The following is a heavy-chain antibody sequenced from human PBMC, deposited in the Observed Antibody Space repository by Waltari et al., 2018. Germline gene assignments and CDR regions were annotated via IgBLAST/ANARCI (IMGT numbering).Heavy chain of an antibody. CDR1: GGSISSYY. CDR3: ARDSYSSSPRIYYYYYMDV. V-gene: IGHV4-4*07. D-gene: IGHD6-13*01. CDR2: IYTSGCT. Sequence: QVQLQESGPGLVKPSETLSLTCTVSGGSISSYYWSWIRQPAGKGLEWIGRIYTSGCTNFHPSLTSPVTMSVDTPKNQFSLKLSSVTAAATAVYYCARDSYSSSPRIYYYYYMDVWGKGTTVTISS. J-gene: IGHJ6*03.